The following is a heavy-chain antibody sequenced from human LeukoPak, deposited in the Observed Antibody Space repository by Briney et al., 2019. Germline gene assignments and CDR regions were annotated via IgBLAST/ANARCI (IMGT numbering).Heavy chain of an antibody. CDR3: ASAHYDFWSGYYGDAFDI. CDR1: GGSFSGYY. CDR2: INHSGST. Sequence: SSETLSLTCAVYGGSFSGYYWSWIRQPPGKGLEWIGEINHSGSTNYNPSLKSRVTISVDTSKNQFSLKLSSVTAADTAVYYCASAHYDFWSGYYGDAFDIWGQGTMVTVSS. D-gene: IGHD3-3*01. V-gene: IGHV4-34*01. J-gene: IGHJ3*02.